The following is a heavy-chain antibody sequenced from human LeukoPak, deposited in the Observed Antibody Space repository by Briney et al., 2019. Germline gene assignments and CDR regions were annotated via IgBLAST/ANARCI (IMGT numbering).Heavy chain of an antibody. CDR1: GFTFSSYE. CDR2: ISSSGSTI. CDR3: APLSGSYFGDDTFDI. J-gene: IGHJ3*02. Sequence: GGSLRLSCAASGFTFSSYEMNWVRQAPGKGLEWVSYISSSGSTIYYADSVKGRFTISRDNAKNSLYLQMNSLRAEDTAVYYCAPLSGSYFGDDTFDIWGQGTMVTVSS. D-gene: IGHD1-26*01. V-gene: IGHV3-48*03.